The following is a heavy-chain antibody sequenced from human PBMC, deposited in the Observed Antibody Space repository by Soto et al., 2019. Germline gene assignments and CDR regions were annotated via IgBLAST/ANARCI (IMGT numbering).Heavy chain of an antibody. V-gene: IGHV1-18*01. Sequence: ASVKVSCKASGYTFTSYGISWVRQAPGQGLEWMGWISAYNGNTNYAQKLQGRVTMTTDTSTSTAYMELRSLRSDDTAVYYCARDSQEQHYYYYYRMDVWGQGTTVTVSS. CDR3: ARDSQEQHYYYYYRMDV. D-gene: IGHD6-13*01. J-gene: IGHJ6*02. CDR1: GYTFTSYG. CDR2: ISAYNGNT.